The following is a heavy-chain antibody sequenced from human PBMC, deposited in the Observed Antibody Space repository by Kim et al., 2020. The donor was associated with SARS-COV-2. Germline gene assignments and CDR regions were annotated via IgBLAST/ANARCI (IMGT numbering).Heavy chain of an antibody. V-gene: IGHV3-48*03. Sequence: GGSLRLSCAASGFTFSSYEMNWVRQAPGKGLEWVSYISSSGSTIYYADSVKGRFTISRDNAKNSLYLQMNSLRAEDTAVYYCARGAGGYNWNDVPLRAFDIWGQGTMVTVSS. CDR2: ISSSGSTI. D-gene: IGHD1-1*01. CDR3: ARGAGGYNWNDVPLRAFDI. J-gene: IGHJ3*02. CDR1: GFTFSSYE.